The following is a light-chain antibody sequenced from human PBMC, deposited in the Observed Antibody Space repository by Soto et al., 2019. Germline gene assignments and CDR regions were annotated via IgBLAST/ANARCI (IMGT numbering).Light chain of an antibody. V-gene: IGKV3-11*01. CDR2: DAS. Sequence: EIVLTQSPATLSLSPGERATLSCRASQSVGSYLAWYQQKPGQAPRLLIYDASNRATGIPARFSGSGSGTEFTLTISSLEPEDFAVYYCQQRSNWITFGQGTRLEIK. CDR3: QQRSNWIT. CDR1: QSVGSY. J-gene: IGKJ5*01.